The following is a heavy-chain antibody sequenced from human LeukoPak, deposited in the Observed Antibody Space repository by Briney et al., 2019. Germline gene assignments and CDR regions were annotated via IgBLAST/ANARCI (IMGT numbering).Heavy chain of an antibody. CDR1: GYSFTSYC. D-gene: IGHD1-26*01. V-gene: IGHV5-51*01. CDR2: IYPGDSGP. J-gene: IGHJ3*01. Sequence: LGESLKISCKVSGYSFTSYCIGWVRQMPGKGLEWMGIIYPGDSGPTYSPPFQGQVTISVDKSINTAYLQWSSLQASDTAMYYCGMSGDRVPLQDDVFDVWGQGTMVTVST. CDR3: GMSGDRVPLQDDVFDV.